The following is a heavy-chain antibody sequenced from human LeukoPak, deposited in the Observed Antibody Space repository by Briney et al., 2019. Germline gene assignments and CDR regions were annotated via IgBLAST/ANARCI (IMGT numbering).Heavy chain of an antibody. V-gene: IGHV4-4*09. CDR1: GGSISSYY. J-gene: IGHJ6*03. CDR3: ARLYSGSSLNYYYYMDV. D-gene: IGHD1-26*01. Sequence: SETLSLTCTVSGGSISSYYWSWIRQPPGKGLEWIGYIYTSGSTNYNPSLKSRVTISVDTSKNQFSLKLSSVTAADTAVYYCARLYSGSSLNYYYYMDVWGKGTTVTVSS. CDR2: IYTSGST.